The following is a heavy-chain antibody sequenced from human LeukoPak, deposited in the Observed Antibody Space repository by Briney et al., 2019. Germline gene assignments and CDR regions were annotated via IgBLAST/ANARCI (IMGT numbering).Heavy chain of an antibody. Sequence: PGGSLRLSCAASGFTFDDYAMHWVRQAPGEGLEWVSGISWNSGSIGYADSVKGRFTISRDNAKNSLYLQMNSLRAEDAALYYCAKSLYYYYDSSGYGFDYWGQGTLVTVSS. V-gene: IGHV3-9*01. CDR3: AKSLYYYYDSSGYGFDY. J-gene: IGHJ4*02. CDR2: ISWNSGSI. CDR1: GFTFDDYA. D-gene: IGHD3-22*01.